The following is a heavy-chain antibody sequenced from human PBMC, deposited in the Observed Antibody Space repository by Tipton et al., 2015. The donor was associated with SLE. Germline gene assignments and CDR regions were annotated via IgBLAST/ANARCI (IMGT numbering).Heavy chain of an antibody. D-gene: IGHD6-19*01. V-gene: IGHV3-23*01. CDR3: AKDIAVAGYYFDY. J-gene: IGHJ4*02. Sequence: APGKGLEWVSSISSSSSYTNYADSVKGRFTISRDNSKNTLYLQMNSLRAEDTAVYYCAKDIAVAGYYFDYWGQGTLVTVSS. CDR2: ISSSSSYT.